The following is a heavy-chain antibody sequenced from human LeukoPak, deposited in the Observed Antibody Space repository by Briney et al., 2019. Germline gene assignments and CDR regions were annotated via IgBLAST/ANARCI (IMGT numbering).Heavy chain of an antibody. D-gene: IGHD1-26*01. Sequence: GGSLRLSCTASGFTFGDYAVSWVRQAPGKGLEWVGFIRSKAYGGTTEYAASVKGRFTISREDSNSFAYVQMNSLKTEDTAVYYCTARRGGSRLDYWGQGTLVTVSS. CDR1: GFTFGDYA. CDR3: TARRGGSRLDY. V-gene: IGHV3-49*04. J-gene: IGHJ4*02. CDR2: IRSKAYGGTT.